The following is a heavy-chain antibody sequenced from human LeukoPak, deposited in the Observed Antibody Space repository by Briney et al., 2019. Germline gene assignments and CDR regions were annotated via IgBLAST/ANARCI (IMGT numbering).Heavy chain of an antibody. V-gene: IGHV3-23*01. CDR3: AKGHVGSVSGLFDY. CDR2: ISGSGGST. D-gene: IGHD3-10*01. J-gene: IGHJ4*02. CDR1: GFTSSSYA. Sequence: PGGSLRLSCAASGFTSSSYAMNWVRQAPGKGLEWVSSISGSGGSTYYADSVQGRFTISRDNSKNTLYLQMNSLRAEDTAVYYCAKGHVGSVSGLFDYCGQGTLVTVSS.